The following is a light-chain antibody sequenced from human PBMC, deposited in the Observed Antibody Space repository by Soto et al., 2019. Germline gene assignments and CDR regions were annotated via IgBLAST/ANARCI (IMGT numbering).Light chain of an antibody. J-gene: IGKJ2*01. V-gene: IGKV1-33*01. CDR3: QQYDNLFT. CDR1: QDISNY. CDR2: DAS. Sequence: DIQMTQSPSSLSASVGDRVTITCQASQDISNYLNWYQQKPGKAPKLLIYDASNLETGVPSRFSGSGSGTDFTFTISSLQPEDIATYYCQQYDNLFTFGQGTKADIK.